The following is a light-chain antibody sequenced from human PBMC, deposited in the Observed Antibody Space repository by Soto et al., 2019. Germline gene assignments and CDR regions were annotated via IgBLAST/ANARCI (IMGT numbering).Light chain of an antibody. CDR2: DAS. Sequence: EIVLTQSPATLSLSPGERATLSCRASQSVSSYLAWYQQKPGQAPRLLIYDASNRATGIPARFSGSGSGTDVTLTISSLEPEDFAVDFCQQRSNWPIFTFGPGTKVDIK. J-gene: IGKJ3*01. V-gene: IGKV3-11*01. CDR1: QSVSSY. CDR3: QQRSNWPIFT.